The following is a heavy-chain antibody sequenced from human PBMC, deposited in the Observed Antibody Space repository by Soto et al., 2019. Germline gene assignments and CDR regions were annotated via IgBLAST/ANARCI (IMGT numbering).Heavy chain of an antibody. CDR3: ARDSDDSSGYYLLGVYYFDY. CDR2: ISSSSSTI. D-gene: IGHD3-22*01. CDR1: GFTFSSYS. V-gene: IGHV3-48*01. Sequence: EVQLVESGGGLVQPGGSLRLSCAASGFTFSSYSMNWVRQAPGKGLEWVSYISSSSSTIDYADSVKGRFTISRDNAKNSLYLQMNSLRAEDTAVYYCARDSDDSSGYYLLGVYYFDYWGQGTLVTVSS. J-gene: IGHJ4*02.